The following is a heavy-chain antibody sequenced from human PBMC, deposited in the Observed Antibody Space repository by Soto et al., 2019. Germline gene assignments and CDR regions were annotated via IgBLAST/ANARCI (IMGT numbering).Heavy chain of an antibody. Sequence: ASVKVSCKASGYTFTSYAMHWVRQAPGQRLEWMGWINAGNGNTKYSQKFQGRVTITRDTSASTAYMELSSLRSEDTAVYYCARVQYDSSGYYRNDAFDIWGQGTMVTVSS. V-gene: IGHV1-3*01. J-gene: IGHJ3*02. D-gene: IGHD3-22*01. CDR2: INAGNGNT. CDR3: ARVQYDSSGYYRNDAFDI. CDR1: GYTFTSYA.